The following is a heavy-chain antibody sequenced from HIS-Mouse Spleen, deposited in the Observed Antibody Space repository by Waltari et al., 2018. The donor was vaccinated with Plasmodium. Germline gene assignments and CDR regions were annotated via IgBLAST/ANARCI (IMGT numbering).Heavy chain of an antibody. V-gene: IGHV3-7*01. Sequence: EVQLVESGGGLVQPGGSLRHSCAASGFTFSIYWVSWVRQAPGEGLEWVANIKQDGSEKYYLDSVKGRFTISRDNAKNSLYLQMNSLRAEDTAVYYCASSWYWYFDLWGRGTLVTVSS. J-gene: IGHJ2*01. CDR2: IKQDGSEK. CDR3: ASSWYWYFDL. D-gene: IGHD6-13*01. CDR1: GFTFSIYW.